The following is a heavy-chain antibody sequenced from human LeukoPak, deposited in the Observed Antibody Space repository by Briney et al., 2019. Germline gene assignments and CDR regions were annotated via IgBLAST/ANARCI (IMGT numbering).Heavy chain of an antibody. CDR2: ISGGGERA. CDR1: GTLFSNTA. V-gene: IGHV3-23*01. CDR3: GKDGGQYSSGPEFDP. Sequence: GGSLRLSCAASGTLFSNTAMNWARQSPGRGLEWVSAISGGGERAFYADSVKGRFTISRDNSKNILYLQMNSLTADDTAIYYCGKDGGQYSSGPEFDPRGQGALVTVSS. J-gene: IGHJ5*02. D-gene: IGHD6-19*01.